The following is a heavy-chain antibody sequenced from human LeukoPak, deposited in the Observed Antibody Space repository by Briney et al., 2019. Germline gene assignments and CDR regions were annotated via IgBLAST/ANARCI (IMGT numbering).Heavy chain of an antibody. Sequence: PGGSLRLSCAASGFTFSSYNMNWVRQAPGKGLEWVSCISCSSSNIYYADSVKGRFTISRDNAKNSLYLQMNSLRAEDTAVYYCARDGKYYYDSSGYALFDYWGQGTLVTVSS. V-gene: IGHV3-21*01. D-gene: IGHD3-22*01. CDR1: GFTFSSYN. CDR3: ARDGKYYYDSSGYALFDY. J-gene: IGHJ4*02. CDR2: ISCSSSNI.